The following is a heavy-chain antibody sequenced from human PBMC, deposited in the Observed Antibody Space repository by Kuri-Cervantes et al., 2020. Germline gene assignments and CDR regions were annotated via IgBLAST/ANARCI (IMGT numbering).Heavy chain of an antibody. J-gene: IGHJ3*02. Sequence: ASVKVSCKASGYSFTGYYVHWVRQAPGQGLEWMGWINPHSGGTNYAQKFQGRVTMTRDTSITTAYMELSRLRSDDTAVYYCARVANWGFGDGVDAFDIWGQGTMVTVSS. CDR2: INPHSGGT. D-gene: IGHD7-27*01. V-gene: IGHV1-2*02. CDR3: ARVANWGFGDGVDAFDI. CDR1: GYSFTGYY.